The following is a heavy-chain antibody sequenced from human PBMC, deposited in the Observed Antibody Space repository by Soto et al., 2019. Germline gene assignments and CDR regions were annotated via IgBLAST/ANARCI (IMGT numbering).Heavy chain of an antibody. J-gene: IGHJ6*02. Sequence: GGSLRLSCAASGFTFSSYGMHWVRQAPGKGLEWVAVISYDGSNKYYADSVKGRFTISRDNSKNTLYLQMNSLRAEDTAVYYCAKAMDVWGQGTTVTVSS. CDR1: GFTFSSYG. CDR3: AKAMDV. CDR2: ISYDGSNK. V-gene: IGHV3-30*18.